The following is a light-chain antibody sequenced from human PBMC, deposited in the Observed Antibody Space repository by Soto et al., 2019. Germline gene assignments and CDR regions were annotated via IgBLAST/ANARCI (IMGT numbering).Light chain of an antibody. CDR3: QQRSTWPT. V-gene: IGKV3D-20*02. Sequence: DIVVTQSPATLSVSPGERATLSCRASQSVSSSYLAWYQQKPGQAPRLLIYDASVRATGTPARFSGSGSGTAFTLTISSLEPEDFALYYCQQRSTWPTFGQGTRMEIK. J-gene: IGKJ5*01. CDR1: QSVSSSY. CDR2: DAS.